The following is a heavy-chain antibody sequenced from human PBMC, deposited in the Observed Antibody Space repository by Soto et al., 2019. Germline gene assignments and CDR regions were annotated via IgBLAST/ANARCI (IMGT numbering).Heavy chain of an antibody. D-gene: IGHD6-13*01. CDR3: ARVSPDLAADEYYYGMDV. V-gene: IGHV1-2*04. CDR1: GYTFTGYY. J-gene: IGHJ6*02. Sequence: ASVKVSCKASGYTFTGYYMHWVRQAPGQGLEWMGWINPNSGGTNYAQKFQGWVTMTRDTSISTAYMELSRLRSDDTAVYYCARVSPDLAADEYYYGMDVCGQVTTVTVSS. CDR2: INPNSGGT.